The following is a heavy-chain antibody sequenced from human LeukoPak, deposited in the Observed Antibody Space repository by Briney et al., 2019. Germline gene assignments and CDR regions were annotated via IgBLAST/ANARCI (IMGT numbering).Heavy chain of an antibody. V-gene: IGHV4-34*01. D-gene: IGHD5-18*01. CDR3: ARDRTGSYGFYPQPYYFDY. J-gene: IGHJ4*02. CDR2: INYSGST. Sequence: SETLSLTCAVYGGSFSGYYWSWLRQPPGKGLEWIGEINYSGSTNYNPSPKSRVTISVDTSKNQFSLKLSSVTAADTAVYYCARDRTGSYGFYPQPYYFDYWGQGTLVTVSS. CDR1: GGSFSGYY.